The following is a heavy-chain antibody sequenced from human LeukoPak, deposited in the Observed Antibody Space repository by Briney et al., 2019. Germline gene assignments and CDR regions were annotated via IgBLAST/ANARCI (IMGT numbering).Heavy chain of an antibody. V-gene: IGHV4-39*01. CDR2: IHYSGST. Sequence: PSETLSLTCTVSGGSISSSSYYWGWIRQPPGKGLEWIGSIHYSGSTYYNPSLKSRVTISVDTSKNQFSLKLSSVSAADTAVYYCARMYYFDIIPTGYWGQGTLVTVSS. D-gene: IGHD3-22*01. J-gene: IGHJ4*02. CDR1: GGSISSSSYY. CDR3: ARMYYFDIIPTGY.